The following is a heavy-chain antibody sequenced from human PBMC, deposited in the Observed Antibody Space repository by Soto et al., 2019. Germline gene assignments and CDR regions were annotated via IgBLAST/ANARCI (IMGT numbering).Heavy chain of an antibody. Sequence: QITLKESGPTLVKPTQTLTLTCTFSGFSLSTSGVGVGWIRQPPGKALEWLALIYWDDDKRYSTSLKSRLTITKDTSKNQVVLTMTNMDPVDTATYYCAHQTPQQLVFDYWGQGTLVTVSS. CDR1: GFSLSTSGVG. CDR2: IYWDDDK. D-gene: IGHD6-13*01. J-gene: IGHJ4*02. CDR3: AHQTPQQLVFDY. V-gene: IGHV2-5*02.